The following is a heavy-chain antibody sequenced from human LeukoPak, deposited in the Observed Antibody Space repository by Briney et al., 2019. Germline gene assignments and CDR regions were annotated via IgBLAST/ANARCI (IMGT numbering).Heavy chain of an antibody. CDR2: ISSSGSTI. V-gene: IGHV3-48*03. J-gene: IGHJ4*02. CDR1: GFTFSSYE. D-gene: IGHD3-10*01. Sequence: GGSLRLSCAASGFTFSSYEMNWVRQAPGKGLEWVSYISSSGSTIYYADSVKGRFTISRDNAKNSLYLQMNSLRAEDTAVYYCARLSYYYGSGDYWGQGTLVTVSS. CDR3: ARLSYYYGSGDY.